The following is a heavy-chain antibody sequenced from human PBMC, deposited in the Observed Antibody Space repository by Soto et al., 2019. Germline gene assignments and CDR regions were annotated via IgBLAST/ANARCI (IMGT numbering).Heavy chain of an antibody. CDR1: GFTFRNYA. J-gene: IGHJ4*02. V-gene: IGHV3-23*01. Sequence: EVQLLESGGGLVQPGGSLRLSCAASGFTFRNYAMSWARQAPGKGLEWVSAISGSGGTTHYADSVKGRFTISRDNYKNTLYLQMNSLRVEDTAVYYCAKERSSTSCYVFDYWGQGSLVTVSS. D-gene: IGHD2-2*01. CDR2: ISGSGGTT. CDR3: AKERSSTSCYVFDY.